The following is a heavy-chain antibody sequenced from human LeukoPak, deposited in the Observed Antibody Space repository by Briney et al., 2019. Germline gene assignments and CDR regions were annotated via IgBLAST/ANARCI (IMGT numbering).Heavy chain of an antibody. CDR1: GFTFDDYG. CDR3: ARGARITIFGVVIEYYFDY. CDR2: INSDGSST. D-gene: IGHD3-3*01. V-gene: IGHV3-74*01. Sequence: GGSLRLSCAASGFTFDDYGMSWVRHAPGKGLVSVPRINSDGSSTRYADSVKGRFTISRDNAKNTLYLQMNSLRAEDTAVYYCARGARITIFGVVIEYYFDYWGQGTLVTVSS. J-gene: IGHJ4*02.